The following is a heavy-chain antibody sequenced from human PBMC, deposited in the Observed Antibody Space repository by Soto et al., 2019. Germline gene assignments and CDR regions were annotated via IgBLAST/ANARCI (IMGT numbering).Heavy chain of an antibody. CDR2: IKSKTDGGTT. J-gene: IGHJ1*01. V-gene: IGHV3-15*07. CDR1: GFXFSNAW. Sequence: PGGSLXLSCAASGFXFSNAWMNWVRQAPGKGLEWVGRIKSKTDGGTTDYAAPVKGRFTISRDDSKNTLYLQMNSLKTEDTAVYYCTTEKGDYGPTYVQHWGQGTLVTVSS. D-gene: IGHD4-17*01. CDR3: TTEKGDYGPTYVQH.